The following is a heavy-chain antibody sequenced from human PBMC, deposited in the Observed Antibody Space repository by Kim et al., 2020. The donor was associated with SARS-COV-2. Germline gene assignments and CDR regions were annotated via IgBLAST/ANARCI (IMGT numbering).Heavy chain of an antibody. CDR3: ASLVSENSAVEY. CDR1: GDSISRSSNY. J-gene: IGHJ4*02. CDR2: INYSGNT. V-gene: IGHV4-39*01. Sequence: SETLSLTCTVSGDSISRSSNYWGWIRQPPGKGLEWIGSINYSGNTYYNPSLKSRVTISVDTSKNQFSLKMRSVTAADTAVYYCASLVSENSAVEYWGQGTLVTGSS.